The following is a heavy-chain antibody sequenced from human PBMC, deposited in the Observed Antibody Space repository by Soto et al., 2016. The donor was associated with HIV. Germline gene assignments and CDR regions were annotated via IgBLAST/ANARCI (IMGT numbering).Heavy chain of an antibody. D-gene: IGHD3-16*02. CDR3: ARHRYTNGDLDY. J-gene: IGHJ4*02. Sequence: QVQLQQWGAGLLKPSETLSLTCAVYGGSLSGYYWSFIRQSPGKGLEWIGEVNHSGSTNYNPSLKSRVTMSVDTSKKQFSLRLNSVTAADTAIYYCARHRYTNGDLDYWGQGTLVTVSX. CDR1: GGSLSGYY. CDR2: VNHSGST. V-gene: IGHV4-34*01.